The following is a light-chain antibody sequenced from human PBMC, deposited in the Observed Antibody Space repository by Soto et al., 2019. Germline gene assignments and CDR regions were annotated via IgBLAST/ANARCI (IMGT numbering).Light chain of an antibody. V-gene: IGLV2-8*01. J-gene: IGLJ2*01. CDR3: SSFAGSDNVV. CDR1: SSDVGGYNY. Sequence: LTHPPSASGSPGQSVTISCTGTSSDVGGYNYVSWFQQHPGKAPKLMIYEVSKRPSGVPGRFSGSKSGNTASLTVSGLQAEDEADYYCSSFAGSDNVVFGGGTKVTVL. CDR2: EVS.